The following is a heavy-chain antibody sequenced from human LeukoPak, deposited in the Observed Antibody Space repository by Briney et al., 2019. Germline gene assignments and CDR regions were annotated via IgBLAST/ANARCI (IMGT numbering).Heavy chain of an antibody. CDR2: ISASGSII. D-gene: IGHD3-9*01. CDR3: ASHDILDAFDI. CDR1: GFTFSDYE. V-gene: IGHV3-48*03. J-gene: IGHJ3*02. Sequence: TGGSLRLSCAASGFTFSDYEMNWVRQAPGKGLEWILHISASGSIIHYADSVKGRFTISRDNAKNSLYLQMNSLRAEDTALYYCASHDILDAFDIWGQGTMVTVSS.